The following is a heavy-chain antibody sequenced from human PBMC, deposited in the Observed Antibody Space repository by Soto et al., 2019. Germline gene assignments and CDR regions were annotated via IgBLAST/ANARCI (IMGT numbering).Heavy chain of an antibody. Sequence: ASVKVPCKASGGTFSSYAISCVRQAPVQGLEWMGWIIPIFRTANYAQKFQGRVTITADKSTSTAYMELSSPRSEDTAVYYCARGLKYYDFWSGYQHTDAFDIWGQGTMVNVSS. CDR1: GGTFSSYA. V-gene: IGHV1-69*06. D-gene: IGHD3-3*01. CDR2: IIPIFRTA. J-gene: IGHJ3*02. CDR3: ARGLKYYDFWSGYQHTDAFDI.